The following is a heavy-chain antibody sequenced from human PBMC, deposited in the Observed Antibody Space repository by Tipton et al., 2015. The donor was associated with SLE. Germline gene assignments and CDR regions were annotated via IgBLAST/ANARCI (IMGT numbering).Heavy chain of an antibody. J-gene: IGHJ6*03. CDR2: IYYSGST. Sequence: TLSLTCVVSGGSISSYYWSWIRQPPGKGLEWIGYIYYSGSTNYNPSLKSRVTISVDTSKNQFSLKLSSVTAADTAVYYCARGLPGPYYYYYYMDVWGKGTTVTVSS. V-gene: IGHV4-59*01. CDR3: ARGLPGPYYYYYYMDV. CDR1: GGSISSYY.